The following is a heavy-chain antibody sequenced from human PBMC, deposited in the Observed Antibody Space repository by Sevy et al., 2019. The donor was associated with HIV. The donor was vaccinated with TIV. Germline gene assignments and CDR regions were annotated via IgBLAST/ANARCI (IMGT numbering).Heavy chain of an antibody. Sequence: GGSLRLSCEASGFTFSPYWMTWVRQAPGKGLEWVANIRPAGSDKYYVDSVKGRFTISRDNAKNSLYLQMNSLRADDTAMYYCARGVGRDRWGQGALVTVSS. CDR1: GFTFSPYW. V-gene: IGHV3-7*01. CDR3: ARGVGRDR. CDR2: IRPAGSDK. J-gene: IGHJ5*02. D-gene: IGHD1-26*01.